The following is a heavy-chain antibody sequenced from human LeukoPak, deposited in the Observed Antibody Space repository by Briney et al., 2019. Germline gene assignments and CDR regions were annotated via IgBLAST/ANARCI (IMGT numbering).Heavy chain of an antibody. J-gene: IGHJ4*02. Sequence: SETLSLTCTVSGGSISSYYWSWIRQPPGKGLEWIGYIYYSGSTNYNPSLKSRVTISVDTSKNQFSLKLSSVTAADTAVYYCARGTHVLRYFDWSSYFDYWGQGTLVTVSS. D-gene: IGHD3-9*01. CDR2: IYYSGST. CDR3: ARGTHVLRYFDWSSYFDY. V-gene: IGHV4-59*01. CDR1: GGSISSYY.